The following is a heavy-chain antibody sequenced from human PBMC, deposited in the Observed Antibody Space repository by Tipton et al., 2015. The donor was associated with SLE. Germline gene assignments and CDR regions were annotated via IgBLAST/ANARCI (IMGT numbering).Heavy chain of an antibody. CDR3: ARVTGDGFFYYMDV. V-gene: IGHV3-13*01. Sequence: SLRLSCAASGFTFSSYDMHWVRQATGKGLEWVSAIGTVGDTYYPGSVKGRFTISRENAKNSLYLQMNSLRAGDTAVYYCARVTGDGFFYYMDVWGRGTTVTVSS. J-gene: IGHJ6*03. CDR1: GFTFSSYD. CDR2: IGTVGDT. D-gene: IGHD5-24*01.